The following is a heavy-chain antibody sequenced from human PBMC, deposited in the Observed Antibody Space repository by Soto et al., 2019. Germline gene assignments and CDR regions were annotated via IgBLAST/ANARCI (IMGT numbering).Heavy chain of an antibody. CDR2: IGVVGDT. V-gene: IGHV3-13*01. D-gene: IGHD2-15*01. CDR1: GFTFSTYD. CDR3: VRVSVGRGGQCYPLGAVDI. Sequence: PGWSLRLSCAASGFTFSTYDMHWVRQVKGKGLEWVSGIGVVGDTYYARSVRGRFTSSRENVRQSLYLQMNNLRAGDTAVYYCVRVSVGRGGQCYPLGAVDISGEGTSVTV. J-gene: IGHJ3*02.